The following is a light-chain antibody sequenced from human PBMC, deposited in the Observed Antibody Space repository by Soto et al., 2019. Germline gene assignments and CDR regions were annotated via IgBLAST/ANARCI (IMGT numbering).Light chain of an antibody. CDR1: QGISSY. CDR2: AAS. J-gene: IGKJ4*01. CDR3: QHLHSYPPT. V-gene: IGKV1-9*01. Sequence: GDRVPITCRASQGISSYLAWYQQKPGKAPNLLNYAASTLQRGVPSRFSGSGSGADFTLTISSLQPEDSATYYCQHLHSYPPTFGGGTKVEIK.